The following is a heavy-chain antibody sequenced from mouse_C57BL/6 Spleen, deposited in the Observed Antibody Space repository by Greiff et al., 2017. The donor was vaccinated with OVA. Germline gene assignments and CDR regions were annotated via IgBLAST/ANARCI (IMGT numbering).Heavy chain of an antibody. CDR1: GYSITSGYY. V-gene: IGHV3-6*01. Sequence: EVQLQESGPGLVKPSQSLSLTCSVTGYSITSGYYWNWIRQFPGNKLAWMGYISYDGSNNYNPSLKNRISITRDTSKNQFFLKLNSVTTEDTATYYCAREGTANFYYYAMDYWGQGTSVTVSS. CDR3: AREGTANFYYYAMDY. D-gene: IGHD1-2*01. CDR2: ISYDGSN. J-gene: IGHJ4*01.